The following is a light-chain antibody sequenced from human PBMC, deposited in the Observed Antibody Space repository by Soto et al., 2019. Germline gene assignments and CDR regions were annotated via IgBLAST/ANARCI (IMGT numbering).Light chain of an antibody. V-gene: IGKV3-20*01. Sequence: EIVLTQSPGTLSLSPGERATLSCRASQSVSTNFLAWYQQKPGQAPRLLMYGASTRATGIPDRFSGSGSGTDFTLTISRREPEDFAVYYCQQHGDLPFTFGPWTKVDTK. CDR1: QSVSTNF. CDR2: GAS. CDR3: QQHGDLPFT. J-gene: IGKJ3*01.